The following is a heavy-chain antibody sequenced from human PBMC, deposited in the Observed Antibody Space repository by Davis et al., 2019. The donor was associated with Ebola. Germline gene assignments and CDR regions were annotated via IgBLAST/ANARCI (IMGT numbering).Heavy chain of an antibody. Sequence: GESLKISCSASGFTFSSYPMSWVLQAPVKGLEWVSVIGGSGGSMYYADSGKGRFTISRDNSKNTLYLQMNSLRAEDTAIYYCAKWFGQLVPGRGYFDLWGRGTLVTVSS. CDR1: GFTFSSYP. CDR2: IGGSGGSM. V-gene: IGHV3-23*01. CDR3: AKWFGQLVPGRGYFDL. D-gene: IGHD6-6*01. J-gene: IGHJ2*01.